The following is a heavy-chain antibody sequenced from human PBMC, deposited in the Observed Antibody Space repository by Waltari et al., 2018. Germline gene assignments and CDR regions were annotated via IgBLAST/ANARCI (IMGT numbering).Heavy chain of an antibody. Sequence: QLQLQESGPGLVKPSETLSLTCAVSGGSISSNNYYWDWIRRPPGKGLEWIGSIYYSGSTYYNPSLKSRVTISVDTSKNHFSLKLGSVTAADTSLYYCARHSAYAGTGYHYGMDVWGQGTTVTVSS. D-gene: IGHD6-13*01. J-gene: IGHJ6*02. V-gene: IGHV4-39*01. CDR2: IYYSGST. CDR1: GGSISSNNYY. CDR3: ARHSAYAGTGYHYGMDV.